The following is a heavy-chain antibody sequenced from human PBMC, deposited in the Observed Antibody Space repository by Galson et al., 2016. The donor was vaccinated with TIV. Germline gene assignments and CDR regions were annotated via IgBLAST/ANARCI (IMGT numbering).Heavy chain of an antibody. V-gene: IGHV1-46*03. CDR2: INPSGGDA. CDR1: GYTFTSYY. D-gene: IGHD7-27*01. Sequence: SVKVSCKGSGYTFTSYYIHWVRQAPGQGLEWMGRINPSGGDATYAQKFQGRVILTRDTSTSTTYMDLSSLTSDDTAVYFCGRERINWGSFDYWGQGTLVTVSS. CDR3: GRERINWGSFDY. J-gene: IGHJ4*02.